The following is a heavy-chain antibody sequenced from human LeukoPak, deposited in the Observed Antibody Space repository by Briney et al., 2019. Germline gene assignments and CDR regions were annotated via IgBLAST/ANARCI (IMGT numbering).Heavy chain of an antibody. Sequence: SETLSLTCTVSGGSISSSSYYWGWVRQPPGEGLEWIGSIYYSGSTYYNPSLKSRVTISVDTSKNQFSLKLSSVTAADTAVYYCARLGSSPDFFDYWGQGTLVTVSS. CDR3: ARLGSSPDFFDY. D-gene: IGHD6-13*01. CDR2: IYYSGST. J-gene: IGHJ4*02. CDR1: GGSISSSSYY. V-gene: IGHV4-39*01.